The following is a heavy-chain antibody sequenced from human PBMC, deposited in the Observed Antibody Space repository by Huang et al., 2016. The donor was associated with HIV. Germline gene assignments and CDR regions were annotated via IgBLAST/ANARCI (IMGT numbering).Heavy chain of an antibody. CDR2: IYPRDSET. V-gene: IGHV5-51*01. J-gene: IGHJ4*02. CDR1: GYGFSSYW. D-gene: IGHD5-18*01. Sequence: EVLLVQSGAELKGPGESLKISCKASGYGFSSYWIGWGRQKPGKGLEWMVIIYPRDSETKYSPSFDGQVTISADKSTRTAYLQWESLKAPDTAIYFCARQVDGFRSHFDFWGQGTLVSVSS. CDR3: ARQVDGFRSHFDF.